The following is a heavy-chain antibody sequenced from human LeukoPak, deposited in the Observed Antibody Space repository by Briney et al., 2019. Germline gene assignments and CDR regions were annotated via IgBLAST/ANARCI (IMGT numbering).Heavy chain of an antibody. CDR3: TRSVAWNERFDS. CDR1: GGSISSYY. V-gene: IGHV4-4*07. D-gene: IGHD1-1*01. CDR2: ISTSGSASGTI. J-gene: IGHJ4*02. Sequence: PSETLSLTCTLSGGSISSYYWSWIRQSTGEGRECIGRISTSGSASGTISYNPSLKSRVPMSVTTSKNVFSLKLTSVPAAHTALYYCTRSVAWNERFDSWGQGTLVTVSS.